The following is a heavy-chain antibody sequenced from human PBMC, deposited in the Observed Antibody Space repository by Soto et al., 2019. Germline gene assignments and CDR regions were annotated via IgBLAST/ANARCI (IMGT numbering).Heavy chain of an antibody. CDR1: GGSISSYY. Sequence: SETLSLTCTVSGGSISSYYWSWIRQPPGKGLEWIGYIYYSGSTNYNPSLKSRVTISVDTSKNQFSLKLSSVTAADTAVYYCARKEKYYYYMDVWGKGTTVTVSS. J-gene: IGHJ6*03. CDR2: IYYSGST. V-gene: IGHV4-59*01. CDR3: ARKEKYYYYMDV.